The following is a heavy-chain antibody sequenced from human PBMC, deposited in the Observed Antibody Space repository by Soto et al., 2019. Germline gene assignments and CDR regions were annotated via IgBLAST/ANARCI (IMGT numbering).Heavy chain of an antibody. D-gene: IGHD1-26*01. Sequence: QMQLVQSGAEVKKTGSSVTVSCKALGNTFTYRYLHWVRQAPGQALEWMGWITPFNGYVHYAQKFQERVTITRDTSINTSYMRMSSLRSEDTAMYYCASGGAGSGPCTWELPDHWGQGTRVTVSS. V-gene: IGHV1-45*02. J-gene: IGHJ4*02. CDR2: ITPFNGYV. CDR3: ASGGAGSGPCTWELPDH. CDR1: GNTFTYRY.